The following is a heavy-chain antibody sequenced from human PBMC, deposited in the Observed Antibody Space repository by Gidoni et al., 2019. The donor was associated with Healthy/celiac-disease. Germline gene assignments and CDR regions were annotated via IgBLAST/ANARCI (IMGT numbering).Heavy chain of an antibody. D-gene: IGHD4-17*01. CDR2: ISYDGSNK. J-gene: IGHJ6*02. CDR1: GFTFSSYG. Sequence: QVQLVESGGGVVQPVRSLRPSCAASGFTFSSYGMHWVRQAPGKGLGWVSVISYDGSNKYYAGSVKGRFTISRDNSKNTLYLQMNSLRAEDTAVYYCAKDVYGDYYYYGMDVWGQGTTVTVSS. V-gene: IGHV3-30*18. CDR3: AKDVYGDYYYYGMDV.